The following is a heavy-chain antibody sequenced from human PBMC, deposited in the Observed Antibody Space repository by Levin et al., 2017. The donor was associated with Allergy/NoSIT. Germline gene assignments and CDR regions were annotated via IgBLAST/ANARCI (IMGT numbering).Heavy chain of an antibody. CDR3: VRVAPHSKLGATSAPDY. J-gene: IGHJ4*02. Sequence: PGGSLRLSCAASGFAFSTYSMNWVRQAPGKGLEWVSSITSTSTYIYYADSIKVRFTISRDNAKNSLYLQMNSLRAEDTAVYYCVRVAPHSKLGATSAPDYWGQGTVVTVSS. V-gene: IGHV3-21*01. D-gene: IGHD1-26*01. CDR2: ITSTSTYI. CDR1: GFAFSTYS.